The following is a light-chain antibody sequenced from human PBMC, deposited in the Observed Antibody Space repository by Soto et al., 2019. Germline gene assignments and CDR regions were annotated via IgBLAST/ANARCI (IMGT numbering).Light chain of an antibody. CDR3: QSYAASLIVV. V-gene: IGLV1-40*01. CDR1: SSDIEEGYN. Sequence: QSVLTQPPSASGAPGQWVTISCTGTSSDIEEGYNVHKFQQHPGTAPKFLIYANSNRPSGVPDRFSGSKSGTSASLTITGLQDEDEADYYCQSYAASLIVVFGGGTKVTVL. J-gene: IGLJ2*01. CDR2: ANS.